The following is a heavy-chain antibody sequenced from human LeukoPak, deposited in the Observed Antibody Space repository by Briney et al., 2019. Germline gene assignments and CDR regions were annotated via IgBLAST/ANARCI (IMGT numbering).Heavy chain of an antibody. V-gene: IGHV4-59*12. J-gene: IGHJ4*02. CDR1: GGSISSYY. CDR3: ARERGSYFPFDY. D-gene: IGHD1-26*01. CDR2: IYYSGST. Sequence: PSETLSLTCTVSGGSISSYYWSWIRQPPGKGLEWIGYIYYSGSTNYNPSLKSRVTMSVDTSKNQFSLKLSSVTAADTAVYYCARERGSYFPFDYWGQGTLVTVSS.